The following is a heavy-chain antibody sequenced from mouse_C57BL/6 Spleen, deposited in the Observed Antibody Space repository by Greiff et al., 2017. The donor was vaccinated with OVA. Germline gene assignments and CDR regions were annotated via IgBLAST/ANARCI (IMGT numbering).Heavy chain of an antibody. J-gene: IGHJ3*01. CDR1: GYAFSSSW. V-gene: IGHV1-82*01. D-gene: IGHD2-1*01. Sequence: QVQLKESGPELVKPGASVKISYKASGYAFSSSWMNWVKQRPGKGLEWIGRIYPGDGDTNYNGKFKGKATLTADKSSSTAYMQLSSLTSEDSAVYFCAREDYYGNFFAYWGQGTLVTVSA. CDR2: IYPGDGDT. CDR3: AREDYYGNFFAY.